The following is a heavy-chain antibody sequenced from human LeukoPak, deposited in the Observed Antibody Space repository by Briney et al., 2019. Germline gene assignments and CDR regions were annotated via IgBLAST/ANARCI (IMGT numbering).Heavy chain of an antibody. V-gene: IGHV1-69*04. CDR3: ARADIVATTPFDY. CDR1: GGTFSSYA. CDR2: IIPILGIA. D-gene: IGHD5-12*01. Sequence: SVKVSCKASGGTFSSYAISWVRQAPGQGLEWMGRIIPILGIANYAQKFQGSVTITADKSTSTAYMELSSLRSEDTAVYYCARADIVATTPFDYWGQGTLVTVSS. J-gene: IGHJ4*02.